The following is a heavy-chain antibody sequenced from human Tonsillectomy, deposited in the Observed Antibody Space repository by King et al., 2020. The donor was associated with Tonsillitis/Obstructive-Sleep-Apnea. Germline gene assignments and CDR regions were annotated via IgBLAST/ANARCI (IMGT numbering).Heavy chain of an antibody. CDR1: GYSFTSYW. CDR2: IDPSDSYT. V-gene: IGHV5-10-1*01. D-gene: IGHD4-17*01. Sequence: VQLVESGAEVKKPGESLRISCKGSGYSFTSYWISWVRQMPGKGLEWMGRIDPSDSYTNYSPSFQGHGTISADKSISTAYLQWSSLKASDTAMYYCARHPLGVTTENWFDPWGQGTLVTVSS. CDR3: ARHPLGVTTENWFDP. J-gene: IGHJ5*02.